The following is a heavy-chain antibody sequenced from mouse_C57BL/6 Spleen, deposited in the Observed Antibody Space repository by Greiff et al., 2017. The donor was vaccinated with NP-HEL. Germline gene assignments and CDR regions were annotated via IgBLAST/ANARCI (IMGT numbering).Heavy chain of an antibody. CDR2: ISYDGSN. CDR1: GYSITSGYY. J-gene: IGHJ3*01. V-gene: IGHV3-6*01. Sequence: EVQLQESGPGLVKPSQSLSLTCSVTGYSITSGYYWNWIRQFPGNKLEWMGYISYDGSNNYNPSLKNRISITRDTSKNQFFLKLNSVTTEETATYYCGGGFAYWGQGTLVTVAA. CDR3: GGGFAY.